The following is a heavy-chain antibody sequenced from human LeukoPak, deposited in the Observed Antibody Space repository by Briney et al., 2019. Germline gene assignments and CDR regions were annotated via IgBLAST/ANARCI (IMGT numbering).Heavy chain of an antibody. D-gene: IGHD4-23*01. V-gene: IGHV1-69*13. J-gene: IGHJ6*03. CDR1: GGTFSSYA. Sequence: GASVKVSCKASGGTFSSYAISWVRQAPGQGLEWMGGIIPIFGTANYAQKFQGRVTITADESTSTAYMELSSLRSEDTAVYYCAGDGGKKETDYYYYYMDVWGKGTTVTVSS. CDR3: AGDGGKKETDYYYYYMDV. CDR2: IIPIFGTA.